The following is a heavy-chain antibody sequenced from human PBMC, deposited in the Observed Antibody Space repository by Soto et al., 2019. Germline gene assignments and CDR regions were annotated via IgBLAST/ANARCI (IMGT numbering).Heavy chain of an antibody. CDR1: GFTFSNYA. CDR3: AKERLGRGFDY. D-gene: IGHD1-26*01. J-gene: IGHJ4*02. CDR2: ITSGGTT. Sequence: EVQLLESGGDLVQPGGSLRLSCAASGFTFSNYAMGWVRQAPGKGLEWFSTITSGGTTYYADSGKGRFTISSDNSKNTVDLQMNSLRADDTDVYYCAKERLGRGFDYWGQGTLVTVSS. V-gene: IGHV3-23*01.